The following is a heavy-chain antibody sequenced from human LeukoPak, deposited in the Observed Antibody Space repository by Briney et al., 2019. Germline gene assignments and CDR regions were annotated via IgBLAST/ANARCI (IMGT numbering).Heavy chain of an antibody. CDR2: INHSGST. V-gene: IGHV4-4*02. J-gene: IGHJ4*02. CDR1: GGSISSSNW. Sequence: SETLSLTCAVSGGSISSSNWWSWVRQPPEKGLEWIGEINHSGSTNYNPSLKSRVTISVDTSKNQFSLKLSSVTAADTAVYYCARRRGYSYGLRPGEFDYWGQGTLVTVSS. CDR3: ARRRGYSYGLRPGEFDY. D-gene: IGHD5-18*01.